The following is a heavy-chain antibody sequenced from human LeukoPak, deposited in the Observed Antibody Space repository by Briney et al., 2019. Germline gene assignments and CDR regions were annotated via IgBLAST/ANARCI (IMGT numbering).Heavy chain of an antibody. D-gene: IGHD3-22*01. CDR3: ARDSNYYDSSGYYGGAFDF. CDR2: IYQSGTT. J-gene: IGHJ3*01. CDR1: GYSISYAYY. Sequence: SETLSLTCSVSGYSISYAYYWGWIRQPPGKGLEWIGSIYQSGTTYYNPSPKSRVTILVDTSKNQFALKLTSVTAADTAVYYCARDSNYYDSSGYYGGAFDFWGQGTMVTVSS. V-gene: IGHV4-38-2*02.